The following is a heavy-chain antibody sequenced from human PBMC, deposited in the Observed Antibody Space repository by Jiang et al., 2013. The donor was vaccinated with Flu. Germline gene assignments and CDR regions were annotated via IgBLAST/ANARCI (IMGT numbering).Heavy chain of an antibody. CDR1: GYTFTNYY. V-gene: IGHV1-46*01. Sequence: VQLVESGAEVKTPGASMKVSCKASGYTFTNYYMHWVRQAPGQGLEWMGTINPTGGSTTYAQKFQGRVTVTTDTSTSTVYMELSSLRSEDTAVYHCARDKGRGWYMPDYWGQGTLVTGLL. CDR2: INPTGGST. D-gene: IGHD6-19*01. J-gene: IGHJ4*02. CDR3: ARDKGRGWYMPDY.